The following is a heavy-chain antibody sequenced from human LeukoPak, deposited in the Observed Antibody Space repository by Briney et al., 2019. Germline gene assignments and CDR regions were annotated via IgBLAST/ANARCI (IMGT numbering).Heavy chain of an antibody. CDR1: GGSISSSSYY. Sequence: SETLSLTCTVSGGSISSSSYYWGWIRQPPGKGLEWIGSIYYSGSTYYNPSLKSRVTISVDTSKNQFSLKLSSVTAADTAVYYCAGDFIAAAGTLFDYWGQGTLVTVSS. D-gene: IGHD6-13*01. V-gene: IGHV4-39*07. J-gene: IGHJ4*02. CDR3: AGDFIAAAGTLFDY. CDR2: IYYSGST.